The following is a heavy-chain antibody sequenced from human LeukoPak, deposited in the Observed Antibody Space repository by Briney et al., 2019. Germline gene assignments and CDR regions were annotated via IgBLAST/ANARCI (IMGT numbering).Heavy chain of an antibody. D-gene: IGHD6-19*01. V-gene: IGHV3-66*01. CDR1: RFTVATNH. CDR3: ARASRWLAFDT. J-gene: IGHJ4*02. Sequence: GGSLRLSCAASRFTVATNHMNWVRQAPGKGLEWVSVIYNGDNTAYADYVKGRFTVSRDNSKNTLYLQMHSLRAEDTAVYFCARASRWLAFDTWGQGTLVTVSS. CDR2: IYNGDNT.